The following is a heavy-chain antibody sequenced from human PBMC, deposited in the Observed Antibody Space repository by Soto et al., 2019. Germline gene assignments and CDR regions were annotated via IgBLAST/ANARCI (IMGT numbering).Heavy chain of an antibody. J-gene: IGHJ6*03. CDR1: GGSFSGYY. CDR3: ARRNIVVVPAAMSLVKGITNHYMDV. V-gene: IGHV4-34*01. D-gene: IGHD2-2*01. Sequence: SETLSLTCAVSGGSFSGYYWSWIRQSPGKGLEWIGEINHSGNPNYNPSLKSRVTISVDTSKKQFSLKLSSVTAADTAVYFCARRNIVVVPAAMSLVKGITNHYMDVWGKGTTVTVSS. CDR2: INHSGNP.